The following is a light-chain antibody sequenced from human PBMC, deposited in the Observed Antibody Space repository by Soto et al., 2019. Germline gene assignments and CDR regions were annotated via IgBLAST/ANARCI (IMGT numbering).Light chain of an antibody. CDR3: CSYAGSYTDV. CDR1: SSDVGGYNY. J-gene: IGLJ1*01. Sequence: QSALTQPRSVSGSPGQSVTISCTGTSSDVGGYNYVSWYQQHTGKAPKLMIYDVSKRPSGVHDRFSGSKSGNTASLTISGLQAEDEADYYCCSYAGSYTDVFGTGTKLTVL. V-gene: IGLV2-11*01. CDR2: DVS.